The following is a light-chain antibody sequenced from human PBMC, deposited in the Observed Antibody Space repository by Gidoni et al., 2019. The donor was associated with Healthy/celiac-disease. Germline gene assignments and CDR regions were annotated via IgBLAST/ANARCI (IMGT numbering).Light chain of an antibody. J-gene: IGLJ3*02. Sequence: QSALTQPASVSGSPGQSITISCTGTSSDVGSYNLVSWYQQHPGKAPKLMIYEGSKRPSGVSNRFSVSKSGNTAPLTISGLQAEDEADYYCCSYAGSSTLVFGGGTKLTVL. V-gene: IGLV2-23*01. CDR1: SSDVGSYNL. CDR2: EGS. CDR3: CSYAGSSTLV.